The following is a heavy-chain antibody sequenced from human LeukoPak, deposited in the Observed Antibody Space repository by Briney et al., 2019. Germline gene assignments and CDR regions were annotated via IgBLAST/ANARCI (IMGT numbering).Heavy chain of an antibody. CDR1: GFTFSSYA. V-gene: IGHV3-64*01. CDR2: ISSNGGST. CDR3: AKDRGGSSQLGDAFDV. J-gene: IGHJ3*01. Sequence: GGSLRLSCAASGFTFSSYAMHWVRQAPGKGLEYVSAISSNGGSTYYANSVKGRFTISRDNSKNSLYLQMNSLRAEDTALYYCAKDRGGSSQLGDAFDVWGHGTMVTVSS. D-gene: IGHD2-15*01.